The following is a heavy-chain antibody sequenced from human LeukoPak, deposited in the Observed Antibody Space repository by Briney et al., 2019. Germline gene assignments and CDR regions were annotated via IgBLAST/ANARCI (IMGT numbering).Heavy chain of an antibody. D-gene: IGHD3-10*02. V-gene: IGHV3-48*03. Sequence: GGALRLSCAASGFTFSSCEMNWVRQAPGKGLEWVSYISSSGSTIYYADSVKGRFTISRDNAKNSLYLQMNSLRAEDTAVYYCAELGITMIGGVWGKGTTVTISS. CDR1: GFTFSSCE. CDR3: AELGITMIGGV. CDR2: ISSSGSTI. J-gene: IGHJ6*04.